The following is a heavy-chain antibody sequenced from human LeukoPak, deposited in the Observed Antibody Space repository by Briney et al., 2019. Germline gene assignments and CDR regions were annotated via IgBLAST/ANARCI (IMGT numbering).Heavy chain of an antibody. D-gene: IGHD6-13*01. J-gene: IGHJ4*02. CDR1: GFTFSSHA. Sequence: GGSLRLSCAASGFTFSSHATHWVRQAPGKGLEWVAVISYDGSNKYYADSVEGRFIVSRDNSKNTLYLQMSSLGTEDTAMYYCARSPGSGYSGRWSYFDHWGQGTLVTVSS. V-gene: IGHV3-30-3*01. CDR3: ARSPGSGYSGRWSYFDH. CDR2: ISYDGSNK.